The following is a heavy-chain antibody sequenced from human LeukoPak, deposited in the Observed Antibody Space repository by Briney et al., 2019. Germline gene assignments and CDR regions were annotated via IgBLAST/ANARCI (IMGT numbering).Heavy chain of an antibody. V-gene: IGHV1-8*01. CDR1: GYTFTNYE. D-gene: IGHD3-22*01. J-gene: IGHJ4*02. Sequence: GASVKVSCKASGYTFTNYEINWVRQATGHGLEWMGWMNPNSGDTAYAQKFQGGITMTRSTSITTAYMELSGLRSDDTAVYYCARGLGSYDSSELTWPMISFWGQGTQVTVSS. CDR2: MNPNSGDT. CDR3: ARGLGSYDSSELTWPMISF.